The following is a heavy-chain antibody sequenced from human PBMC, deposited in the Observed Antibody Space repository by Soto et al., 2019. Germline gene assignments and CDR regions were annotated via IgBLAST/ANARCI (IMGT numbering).Heavy chain of an antibody. J-gene: IGHJ4*02. D-gene: IGHD1-26*01. CDR1: GGSISSVDYF. CDR2: IYYSGNP. V-gene: IGHV4-31*03. CDR3: ARVSRPGWELLGYYFDY. Sequence: SETLSLTCTVSGGSISSVDYFWSWIRQHPGKGLEWIGYIYYSGNPYYNPSLKTRVTISVDTSKNQFSLKLRSVTAADTAVYYCARVSRPGWELLGYYFDYWGQGAVVT.